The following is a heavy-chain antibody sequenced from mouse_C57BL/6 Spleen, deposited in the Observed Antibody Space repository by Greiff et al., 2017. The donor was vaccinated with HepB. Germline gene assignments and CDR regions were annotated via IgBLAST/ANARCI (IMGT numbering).Heavy chain of an antibody. Sequence: QVHVKQPGAELVKPGASVKLSCKASGYTFTSYWMQWVKQRPGQGLEWIGEIDPSDSYTNYNQKFKGKATLTVDTSSSTAYMQLSSLTSEDSAVYYCARGESVGYFDVWGTGTTVTVSS. CDR1: GYTFTSYW. J-gene: IGHJ1*03. CDR2: IDPSDSYT. CDR3: ARGESVGYFDV. D-gene: IGHD1-3*01. V-gene: IGHV1-50*01.